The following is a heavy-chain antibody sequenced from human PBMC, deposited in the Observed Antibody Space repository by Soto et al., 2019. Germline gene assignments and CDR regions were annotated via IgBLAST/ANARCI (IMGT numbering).Heavy chain of an antibody. Sequence: ASVKVSCKASGCTFSNYGFSWVRQAPGQGLEWMGWISAYNGNTDYAQKVLGRVTMTTDTSTSTAYMELRSLRSDDTAVYYCARVSPQYGDAMDVWGQGTTVTVSS. CDR1: GCTFSNYG. D-gene: IGHD3-10*01. CDR3: ARVSPQYGDAMDV. CDR2: ISAYNGNT. J-gene: IGHJ6*02. V-gene: IGHV1-18*01.